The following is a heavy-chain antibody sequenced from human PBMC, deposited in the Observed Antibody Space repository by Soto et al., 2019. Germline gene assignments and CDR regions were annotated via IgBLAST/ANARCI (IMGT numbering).Heavy chain of an antibody. CDR1: GGSISSVVYY. CDR3: ARKDSGYVEYLVA. CDR2: IYYSGST. Sequence: QVQLQESGPGLVKPSQTLSLPCTVSGGSISSVVYYWSWIRQHPWKGLEWMGNIYYSGSTYYNPSLQSRVIMSVDTSEKQVSLRMRPVTAADTAVYYFARKDSGYVEYLVAWGTVTTVTVSS. J-gene: IGHJ6*01. V-gene: IGHV4-31*03. D-gene: IGHD5-12*01.